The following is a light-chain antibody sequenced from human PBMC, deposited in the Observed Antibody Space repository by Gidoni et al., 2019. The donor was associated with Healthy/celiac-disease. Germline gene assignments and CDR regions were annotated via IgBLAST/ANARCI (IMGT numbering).Light chain of an antibody. CDR3: QQNDSTLTRT. CDR1: QSISSY. J-gene: IGKJ1*01. V-gene: IGKV1-39*01. CDR2: AAS. Sequence: DVQMTQSPSSLSASVGDRVTITCRASQSISSYLNWYQQKPVKAPKLLIYAASSLQSGVPSRFSGSGSGTDFTLTISSLQPEDFATYYCQQNDSTLTRTFGQGTKVEIK.